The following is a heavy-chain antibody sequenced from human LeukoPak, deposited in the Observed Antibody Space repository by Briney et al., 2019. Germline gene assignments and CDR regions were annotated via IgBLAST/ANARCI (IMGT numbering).Heavy chain of an antibody. V-gene: IGHV3-23*01. CDR2: ISGSGGST. CDR3: AKGGPYCSGGSCYSINFDY. CDR1: GYTFSNYA. Sequence: GASVKVSCKTSGYTFSNYAMSWVRQAPGKGLEWVSAISGSGGSTYYADSVKGRFTISRDNSKNTLYLQMNSLRAEDTAVYYCAKGGPYCSGGSCYSINFDYWGQGTLVTVSS. D-gene: IGHD2-15*01. J-gene: IGHJ4*02.